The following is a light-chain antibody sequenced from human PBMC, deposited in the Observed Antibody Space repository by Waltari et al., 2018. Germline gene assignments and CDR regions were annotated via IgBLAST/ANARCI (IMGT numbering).Light chain of an antibody. CDR2: LGS. V-gene: IGKV2-28*01. CDR3: MQSLQTPLFT. Sequence: DIVTTQSPLSLPVTPGEPASISCRSSQSLLHSNGYNYLDWYLQKPGQSPQLLIYLGSNRASGVPDRFSGSGSGTDFTLTISRVEAEDVGFYYCMQSLQTPLFTFGPGTKVDIK. CDR1: QSLLHSNGYNY. J-gene: IGKJ3*01.